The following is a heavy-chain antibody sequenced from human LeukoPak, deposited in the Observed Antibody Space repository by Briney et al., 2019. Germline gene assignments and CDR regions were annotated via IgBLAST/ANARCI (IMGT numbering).Heavy chain of an antibody. CDR2: FSSYNGDT. V-gene: IGHV1-18*01. CDR1: GYTFTSYG. Sequence: ASVKVSCKASGYTFTSYGISWVRQAPGQGLEWMGWFSSYNGDTNHAQKLQGRVTMTTDTSTNTAYMELRSLRADDSAVYYCARVTRGVLSKWFDPWGQGTLVTVSS. D-gene: IGHD3-10*01. CDR3: ARVTRGVLSKWFDP. J-gene: IGHJ5*02.